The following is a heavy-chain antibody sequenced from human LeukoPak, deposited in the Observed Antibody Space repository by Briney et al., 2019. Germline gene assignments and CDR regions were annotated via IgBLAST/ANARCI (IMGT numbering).Heavy chain of an antibody. CDR2: ISYDGSNK. D-gene: IGHD6-19*01. V-gene: IGHV3-30-3*01. CDR3: ARRDSSGWYNYYYGMDV. J-gene: IGHJ6*02. Sequence: PGGSLRLSCAAPGFTFSSYAMHWVRQAPGKGLEWVAVISYDGSNKYYADSVKGRFTISRDNSKNTLYLQMNSLRAEDTAVYYCARRDSSGWYNYYYGMDVWGQGTTVTVSS. CDR1: GFTFSSYA.